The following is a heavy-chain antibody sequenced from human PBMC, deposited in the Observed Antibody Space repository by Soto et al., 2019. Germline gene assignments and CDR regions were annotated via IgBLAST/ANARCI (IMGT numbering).Heavy chain of an antibody. V-gene: IGHV1-18*01. Sequence: GSVKVSCKASGYTFTSYGISWVRQAPGQGLEWMGWISAYNGNTNYAQKLQGRVTMTTDTSTSTAYMELGSLRSDDTAVYYCARDNVHSYGYAKRYNWFDPWGQGTLVTVSS. D-gene: IGHD5-18*01. CDR2: ISAYNGNT. CDR3: ARDNVHSYGYAKRYNWFDP. CDR1: GYTFTSYG. J-gene: IGHJ5*02.